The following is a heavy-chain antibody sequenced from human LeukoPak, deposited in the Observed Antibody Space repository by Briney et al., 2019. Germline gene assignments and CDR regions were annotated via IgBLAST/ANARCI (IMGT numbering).Heavy chain of an antibody. Sequence: GASVKVSCKASGYTFTGYYMRWGRQAPGQGLEWMGWINPNSGGTNYAQKFQGRVTMTRDTSISTAYMELSRLRSDDTAVYYCARVHTYYFDISNYYNEWDFWGQGTLVTVSS. CDR1: GYTFTGYY. CDR3: ARVHTYYFDISNYYNEWDF. CDR2: INPNSGGT. D-gene: IGHD3-22*01. J-gene: IGHJ4*02. V-gene: IGHV1-2*02.